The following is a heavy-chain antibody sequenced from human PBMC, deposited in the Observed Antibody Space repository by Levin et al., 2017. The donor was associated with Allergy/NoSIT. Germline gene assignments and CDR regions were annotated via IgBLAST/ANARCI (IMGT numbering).Heavy chain of an antibody. D-gene: IGHD1-26*01. V-gene: IGHV3-64D*06. J-gene: IGHJ4*02. Sequence: GGSLRLSCSASGFTFSSYAMHWVRQAPGKGLEYVSAISSNGGSTYYADSVKGRFTISRDNSKNTLYLQMSSLRAEDTAVYYCVKGRYSGPRRDYFDYWGQGTLVTVSS. CDR3: VKGRYSGPRRDYFDY. CDR2: ISSNGGST. CDR1: GFTFSSYA.